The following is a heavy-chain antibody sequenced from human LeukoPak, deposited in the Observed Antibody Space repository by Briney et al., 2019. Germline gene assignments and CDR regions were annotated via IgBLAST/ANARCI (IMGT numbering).Heavy chain of an antibody. CDR1: GFTFSSYS. D-gene: IGHD4/OR15-4a*01. CDR2: ISSSNNYI. J-gene: IGHJ3*02. Sequence: NPGGSLRLSCAASGFTFSSYSMNWVRQAPGKGLEWVSSISSSNNYISYADSMKGRFTISRDNAKNSLYLQMNSLRAEDTAVYYCARVWGVRTTLGVFDIWGQGTMVTVSS. CDR3: ARVWGVRTTLGVFDI. V-gene: IGHV3-21*01.